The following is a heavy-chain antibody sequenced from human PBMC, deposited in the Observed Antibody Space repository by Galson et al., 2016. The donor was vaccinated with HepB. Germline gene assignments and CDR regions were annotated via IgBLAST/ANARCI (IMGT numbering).Heavy chain of an antibody. CDR1: GFTFSSDW. D-gene: IGHD6-13*01. J-gene: IGHJ5*02. V-gene: IGHV3-74*01. CDR2: INSDGSRT. CDR3: ARDSAAAGTEWFDP. Sequence: SLRLSCAASGFTFSSDWMYWVRQAPGKGLVWVSRINSDGSRTNYADSVKGRFTISRGNAKNTLYLQMNSLRAEDTAVYYCARDSAAAGTEWFDPWGQEPWSPSPQ.